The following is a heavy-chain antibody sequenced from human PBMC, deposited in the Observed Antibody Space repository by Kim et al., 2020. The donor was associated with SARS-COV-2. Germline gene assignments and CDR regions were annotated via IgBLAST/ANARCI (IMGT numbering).Heavy chain of an antibody. J-gene: IGHJ4*02. CDR2: IYYSGST. CDR1: GGSISSDDYY. CDR3: ARAGPTVITF. V-gene: IGHV4-30-4*01. D-gene: IGHD4-17*01. Sequence: SETLSLTCTVSGGSISSDDYYWSWIRQPPGKGLEWIGYIYYSGSTYYNPSLKSRVTISLDTSKNQFSLKLSSVTAADTAVYYCARAGPTVITFWGQGTLVTVSS.